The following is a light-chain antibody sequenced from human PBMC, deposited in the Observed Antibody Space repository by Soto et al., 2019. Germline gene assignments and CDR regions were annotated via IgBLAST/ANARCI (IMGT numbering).Light chain of an antibody. J-gene: IGLJ1*01. CDR2: DVS. CDR3: SSYTSSSTYV. Sequence: QSELTQPASVSGSPGQSITISCTGASSDIGAYNYVSWYQQHPGKAPKLMIYDVSNRPSGISDRFSGSKSGNTASLTISGLPAEDEADYFCSSYTSSSTYVFGTGTKVTVL. V-gene: IGLV2-14*01. CDR1: SSDIGAYNY.